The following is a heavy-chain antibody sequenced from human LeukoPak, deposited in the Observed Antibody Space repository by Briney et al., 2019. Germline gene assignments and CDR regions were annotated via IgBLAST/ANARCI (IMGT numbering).Heavy chain of an antibody. CDR2: IKQDGSEK. Sequence: GGSLRLSCAASGFTFSSYWMSWVRQAPGKGLEWVANIKQDGSEKYYVDSVKGRFTISRDNAKNSLYLQMNSLRAEDTAVYYCARARENYYDSSGYYFDYWGQGTLVTVSS. CDR1: GFTFSSYW. V-gene: IGHV3-7*01. CDR3: ARARENYYDSSGYYFDY. J-gene: IGHJ4*02. D-gene: IGHD3-22*01.